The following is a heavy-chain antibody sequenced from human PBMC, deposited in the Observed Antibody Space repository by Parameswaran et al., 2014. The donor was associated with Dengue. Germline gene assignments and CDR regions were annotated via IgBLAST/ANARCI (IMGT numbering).Heavy chain of an antibody. Sequence: ARWIRQPPGKALEWLALIDWDDDKYYSTSLKTRLTISKDTSKNQVVLTMTNMDPVDTATYYCARSRGLYDSSGYHEGNFDYWGQGTLVTVSS. J-gene: IGHJ4*02. CDR2: IDWDDDK. D-gene: IGHD3-22*01. V-gene: IGHV2-70*01. CDR3: ARSRGLYDSSGYHEGNFDY.